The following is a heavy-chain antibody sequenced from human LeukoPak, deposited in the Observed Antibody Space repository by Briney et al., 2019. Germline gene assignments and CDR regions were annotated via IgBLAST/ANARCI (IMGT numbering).Heavy chain of an antibody. CDR3: AKGLMVYALYYYYGMDV. CDR2: ISGSGGST. V-gene: IGHV3-23*01. Sequence: GSLRLSCAASGFTFSSYAMSWVRQAPGKGLGWVSAISGSGGSTYYADSVKGRFTISRDNSKNTLYLQMNSLRAEDTAVYYCAKGLMVYALYYYYGMDVWGQGTTVTVSS. D-gene: IGHD2-8*01. CDR1: GFTFSSYA. J-gene: IGHJ6*02.